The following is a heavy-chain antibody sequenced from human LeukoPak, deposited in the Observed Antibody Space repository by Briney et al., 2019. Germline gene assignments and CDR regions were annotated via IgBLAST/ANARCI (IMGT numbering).Heavy chain of an antibody. CDR2: FDPEDGET. CDR1: GYTLTELS. V-gene: IGHV1-24*01. CDR3: ATDLLQSYCGGDCYSH. J-gene: IGHJ4*02. Sequence: ASMKVSCKVSGYTLTELSMHWVRQAPGKGLEWMGGFDPEDGETIYAQKFQGRVTMTEDTSTDTAYMELSSLRSEDTAVYYCATDLLQSYCGGDCYSHWGQGTLVTVSS. D-gene: IGHD2-21*02.